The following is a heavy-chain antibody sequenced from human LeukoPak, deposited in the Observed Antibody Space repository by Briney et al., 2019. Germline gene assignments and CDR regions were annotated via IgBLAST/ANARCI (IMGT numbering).Heavy chain of an antibody. Sequence: PGGSLRLSCAASGFTFSDYYMSWIRQAPGKGLEWVSYISFSGSTIYYADSVKGRFTISRDNAKNSLYLQMNSLRAEDTALYYCAKDITELSSSGYDYRFSYGMDVWGQGTTVTVSS. J-gene: IGHJ6*02. CDR3: AKDITELSSSGYDYRFSYGMDV. CDR2: ISFSGSTI. V-gene: IGHV3-11*01. CDR1: GFTFSDYY. D-gene: IGHD5-12*01.